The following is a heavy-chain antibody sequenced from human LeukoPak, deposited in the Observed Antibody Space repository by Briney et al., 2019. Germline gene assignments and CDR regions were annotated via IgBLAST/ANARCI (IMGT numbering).Heavy chain of an antibody. Sequence: GGSLRLSCAASGFTFSGYWMHWVRQAPGKGLVWVSRINSDGRSTSYADSVKGRFTISRDNAKNSLYLQMNSLRAEDTAVYYCAREPPRDYYMDVWGKGTTVTVSS. V-gene: IGHV3-74*01. J-gene: IGHJ6*03. CDR2: INSDGRST. CDR1: GFTFSGYW. D-gene: IGHD3-10*01. CDR3: AREPPRDYYMDV.